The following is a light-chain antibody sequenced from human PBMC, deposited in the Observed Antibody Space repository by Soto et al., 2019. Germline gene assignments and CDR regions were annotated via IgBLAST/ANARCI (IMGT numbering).Light chain of an antibody. Sequence: QSALAQPASVSGSLGQSITISCTGTSSDVGAYNLVSWYQQFPGVAPQLIISEVNKRPSGVSSRFSGSKSGRMASLTISGLQAEDEAEYFCCSYTLDSVFVFGSGTKVTVL. V-gene: IGLV2-23*02. CDR3: CSYTLDSVFV. J-gene: IGLJ1*01. CDR1: SSDVGAYNL. CDR2: EVN.